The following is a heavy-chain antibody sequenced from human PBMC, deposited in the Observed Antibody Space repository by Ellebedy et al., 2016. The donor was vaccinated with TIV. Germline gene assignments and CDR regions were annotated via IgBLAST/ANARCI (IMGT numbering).Heavy chain of an antibody. CDR1: GNSFSSSW. D-gene: IGHD1-1*01. V-gene: IGHV5-51*01. CDR2: NYPGDYDT. J-gene: IGHJ4*02. Sequence: ASVKVSCKDSGNSFSSSWIGWVRQMPGKSLEWMAMNYPGDYDTRYSPSFRGQVTISADRSSSTAFLHWSSLKASDTAMYYCARVGSWNEYDYWGQGTRVTVSP. CDR3: ARVGSWNEYDY.